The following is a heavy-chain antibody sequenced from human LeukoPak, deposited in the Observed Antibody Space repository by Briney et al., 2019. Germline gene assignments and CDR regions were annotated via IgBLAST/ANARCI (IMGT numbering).Heavy chain of an antibody. CDR2: ISYTGST. Sequence: PSETLSLTCTVSGGSISSYYWSWIRQPPGKGLEWIGYISYTGSTNYNPSLKSRVTISVDTSKNQFSLKLTSVTAADTAVYYCARHGKGGYTYGSSLDYWGQGTLVTVSS. J-gene: IGHJ4*02. V-gene: IGHV4-59*08. D-gene: IGHD5-18*01. CDR3: ARHGKGGYTYGSSLDY. CDR1: GGSISSYY.